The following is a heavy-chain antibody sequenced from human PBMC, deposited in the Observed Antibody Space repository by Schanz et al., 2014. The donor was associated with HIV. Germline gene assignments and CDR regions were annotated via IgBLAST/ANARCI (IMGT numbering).Heavy chain of an antibody. J-gene: IGHJ4*02. CDR3: ARDLHDYGDARTDY. CDR2: ISATGGST. Sequence: EVQLLESGGGLVQPGGLLRLSCAASGFTFSGFAMSWVRQAPGKGLEWVSAISATGGSTYYADSVNGRFTISRDNAKNSLHLQMSRLGAEDTAVYYCARDLHDYGDARTDYWGQGILVTVSS. D-gene: IGHD4-17*01. CDR1: GFTFSGFA. V-gene: IGHV3-23*01.